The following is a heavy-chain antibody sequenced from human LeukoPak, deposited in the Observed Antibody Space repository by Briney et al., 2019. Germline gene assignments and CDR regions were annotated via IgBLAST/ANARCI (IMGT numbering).Heavy chain of an antibody. Sequence: SSETLSLTCTVSGGSISSGGYYWSWIRHPPGKGLEWIGYIYYSGSTYYNPSLKSRVTISIDTSQNQFSLKLSSVTAADTAVYFCARVWYSYGSHFDHWGQGTLVTVSS. CDR3: ARVWYSYGSHFDH. V-gene: IGHV4-31*03. CDR2: IYYSGST. J-gene: IGHJ4*02. CDR1: GGSISSGGYY. D-gene: IGHD5-18*01.